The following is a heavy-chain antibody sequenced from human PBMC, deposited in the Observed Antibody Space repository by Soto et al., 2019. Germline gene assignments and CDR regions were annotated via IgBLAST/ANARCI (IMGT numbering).Heavy chain of an antibody. D-gene: IGHD2-21*02. CDR2: ISSSSSYI. J-gene: IGHJ4*02. CDR3: ARTRGGDSTGPFEC. Sequence: PGGSLRLSCAASGFTFSSYSMNWVRQAPGKGLEWVSSISSSSSYIYYADSVKGRFTISRDNLKNTLYLQINSLRAEDAAVYYCARTRGGDSTGPFECWGLGTLVTVSS. CDR1: GFTFSSYS. V-gene: IGHV3-21*01.